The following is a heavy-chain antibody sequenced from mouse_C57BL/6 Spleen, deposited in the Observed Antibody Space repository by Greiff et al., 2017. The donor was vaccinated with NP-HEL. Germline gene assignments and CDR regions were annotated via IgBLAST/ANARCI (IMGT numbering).Heavy chain of an antibody. V-gene: IGHV5-4*01. CDR3: ARAGYGH. Sequence: EVHLVESGGGLVKPGGSLKLSCAASGFTFSSYAMSWVRQTPEKRLEWVATISDGGSYTYYPDNVKGRFTISRDNAKNNLYLQMSHLKSEDTAMYYCARAGYGHWGQGTTLTVSS. D-gene: IGHD2-10*02. CDR1: GFTFSSYA. J-gene: IGHJ2*01. CDR2: ISDGGSYT.